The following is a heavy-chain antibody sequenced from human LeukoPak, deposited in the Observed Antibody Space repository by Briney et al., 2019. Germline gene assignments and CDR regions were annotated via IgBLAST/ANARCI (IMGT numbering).Heavy chain of an antibody. D-gene: IGHD2-8*01. Sequence: ASVKVSCKASGYTFTDYHMHWVRQAPGQGLEWMGWINPNSGGTNYAQKFQGRVTMTRDKSISTAYMELYSLRSDDTAVYYCARDPPGVRYGRPIFDFWGQGTLVTVSP. J-gene: IGHJ4*02. V-gene: IGHV1-2*02. CDR1: GYTFTDYH. CDR3: ARDPPGVRYGRPIFDF. CDR2: INPNSGGT.